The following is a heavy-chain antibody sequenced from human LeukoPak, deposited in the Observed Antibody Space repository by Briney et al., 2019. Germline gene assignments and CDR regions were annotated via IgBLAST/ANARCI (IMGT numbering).Heavy chain of an antibody. CDR2: INPNSGGT. J-gene: IGHJ4*02. CDR1: GYTFTGYY. CDR3: ARGGERWLQFVENFDY. Sequence: ASVKVSCKASGYTFTGYYMHWVRQAPGQGLEWMGWINPNSGGTNYAQKFQGRVTMTRDTSISTAYMELSRLRSDDTAVYYCARGGERWLQFVENFDYWGQGTLVTVSS. D-gene: IGHD5-24*01. V-gene: IGHV1-2*02.